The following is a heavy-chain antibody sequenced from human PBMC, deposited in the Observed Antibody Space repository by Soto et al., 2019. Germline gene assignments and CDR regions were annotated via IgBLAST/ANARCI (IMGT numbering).Heavy chain of an antibody. CDR1: GFTFSSYW. CDR3: ARDSHYGDYYYYGMDV. CDR2: IKQDGSEK. V-gene: IGHV3-7*01. D-gene: IGHD4-17*01. Sequence: GGSLRLSCAASGFTFSSYWMSWVRQAPGKGLEWVANIKQDGSEKYYVDSVKGRFTISRDNAKNSLYLQMNSLRAEDKAVYYCARDSHYGDYYYYGMDVWGQGTTVPVSS. J-gene: IGHJ6*02.